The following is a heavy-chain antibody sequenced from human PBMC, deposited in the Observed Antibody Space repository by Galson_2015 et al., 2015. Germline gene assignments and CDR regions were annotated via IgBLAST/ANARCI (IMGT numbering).Heavy chain of an antibody. CDR2: ISDEGSIK. J-gene: IGHJ6*02. Sequence: SLRLSCAASGFTFSSCGMHWVRQAPGKGLEWVALISDEGSIKEYADSVKGRFTTSRDNSKNTLSLQTNSLRAEDTAIYYCAKDNEGYCSDGHCYSYYYYGMDVWGQGTTVTVSS. CDR3: AKDNEGYCSDGHCYSYYYYGMDV. D-gene: IGHD2-15*01. V-gene: IGHV3-30*18. CDR1: GFTFSSCG.